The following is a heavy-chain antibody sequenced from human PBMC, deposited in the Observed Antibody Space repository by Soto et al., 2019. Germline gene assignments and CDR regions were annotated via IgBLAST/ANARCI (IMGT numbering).Heavy chain of an antibody. D-gene: IGHD6-13*01. Sequence: QVQLQESGPGLVKPSQTLSLTCTVSGGSISSGDYYWSWIRQPPGKGLEWIGYIYYSGSTYYNPSLKSRVTISVDTSKNQFSLKLSSVTAADTAVYYCAREPSYSSSWEYYFDYWGQGTLVTVSS. V-gene: IGHV4-30-4*01. CDR3: AREPSYSSSWEYYFDY. CDR2: IYYSGST. CDR1: GGSISSGDYY. J-gene: IGHJ4*02.